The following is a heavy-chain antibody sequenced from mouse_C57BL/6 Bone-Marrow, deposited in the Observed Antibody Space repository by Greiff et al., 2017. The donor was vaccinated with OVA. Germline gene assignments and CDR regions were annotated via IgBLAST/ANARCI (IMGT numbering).Heavy chain of an antibody. CDR3: ASRSSYNYAMDY. CDR2: ISYSGST. Sequence: EVQRVESGPGMVKPSQSLSLTCTVTGYSITSGYDWHWIRHFPGNKLEWMGYISYSGSTNYNPSLKSRISITHDTSKNHFFLKLNSVTTEDTATYYCASRSSYNYAMDYWGQGTSVTVSS. V-gene: IGHV3-1*01. J-gene: IGHJ4*01. D-gene: IGHD1-1*01. CDR1: GYSITSGYD.